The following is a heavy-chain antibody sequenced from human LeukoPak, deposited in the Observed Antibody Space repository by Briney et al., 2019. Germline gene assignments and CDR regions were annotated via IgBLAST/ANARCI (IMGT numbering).Heavy chain of an antibody. J-gene: IGHJ4*02. CDR2: ISYDGSNK. D-gene: IGHD1-26*01. Sequence: GGSLRLSCAASGFTFSSYAMHWVRQAPGKGLEWVAVISYDGSNKYYADSVKGRFTISRDNSKNTLYLQMNSLRAEDTAVYYCARDADSGSYFFDYWGQGTLVTVSS. CDR3: ARDADSGSYFFDY. CDR1: GFTFSSYA. V-gene: IGHV3-30*04.